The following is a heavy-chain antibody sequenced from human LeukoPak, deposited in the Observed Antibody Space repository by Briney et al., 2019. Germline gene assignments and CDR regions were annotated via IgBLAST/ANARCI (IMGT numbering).Heavy chain of an antibody. CDR3: ARSARLMRGVVEVTALDD. CDR1: GFTFRSYE. V-gene: IGHV3-48*03. CDR2: LSSSGSAF. D-gene: IGHD3-3*01. Sequence: WGSLRLSCEDSGFTFRSYEMSGVGQAPGKGLEWIAYLSSSGSAFSYADSVKGRFTIARDNAKNSVYLEMNSLRADDTAVYYCARSARLMRGVVEVTALDDWGQGTLVTVSS. J-gene: IGHJ4*02.